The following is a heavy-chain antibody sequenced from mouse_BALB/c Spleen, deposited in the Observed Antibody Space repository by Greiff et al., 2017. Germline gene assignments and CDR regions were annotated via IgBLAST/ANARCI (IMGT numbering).Heavy chain of an antibody. D-gene: IGHD1-1*01. CDR1: GFTFKDTY. J-gene: IGHJ1*01. V-gene: IGHV14-3*02. CDR2: IDPANGNT. CDR3: SRAAVVAGSYWDLDD. Sequence: VQLLQSGAELVKPGASVKLSCTASGFTFKDTYMHWVKQSPEQGLEWIGRIDPANGNTKYDPKFKGQATITADTSSNTAYLQLSSLTSEDTAIYYCSRAAVVAGSYWDLDDWGEGTTVTVSS.